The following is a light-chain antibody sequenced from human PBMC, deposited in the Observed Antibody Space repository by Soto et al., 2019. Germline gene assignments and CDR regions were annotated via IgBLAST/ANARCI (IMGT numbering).Light chain of an antibody. CDR1: TSNSGTASD. J-gene: IGLJ1*01. V-gene: IGLV1-40*01. Sequence: QSVLTQPPSVSGAPGQRVTIACTGITSNSGTASDVHWYRRFPGSAPKLLLSGSSDRPSVVPDRFSASKSGTSASLTITGLQPDDEAEYYCQTSDSGLLGLVFGTGTRSP. CDR3: QTSDSGLLGLV. CDR2: GSS.